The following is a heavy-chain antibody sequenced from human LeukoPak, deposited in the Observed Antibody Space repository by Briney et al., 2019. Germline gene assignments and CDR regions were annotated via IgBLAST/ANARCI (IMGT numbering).Heavy chain of an antibody. V-gene: IGHV5-51*01. J-gene: IGHJ3*01. D-gene: IGHD6-13*01. CDR1: GHGFSSYW. CDR3: ARRPAGRAGFDL. CDR2: IFPHDSDT. Sequence: AGESLQISCQGSGHGFSSYWIGWVRQMPGKGLEWMGVIFPHDSDTTYSPSFQGQISFSADRSINTAYLQWHSLKASDTAIYYCARRPAGRAGFDLWGQGTLVIVSA.